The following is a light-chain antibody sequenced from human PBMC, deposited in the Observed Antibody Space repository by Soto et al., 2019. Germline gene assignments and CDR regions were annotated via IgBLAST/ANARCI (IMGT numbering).Light chain of an antibody. J-gene: IGLJ2*01. CDR2: GNS. Sequence: QSVLTQPPSVSGAPGQRVTISCTGSSSNIGAGYDVHWYQQLPGTAPKLLIYGNSNRPSGVPDRFSGSKSGTSASLAITGLQAEEEADYYCQSYDSSRRVVFGGGTKVTVL. CDR3: QSYDSSRRVV. V-gene: IGLV1-40*01. CDR1: SSNIGAGYD.